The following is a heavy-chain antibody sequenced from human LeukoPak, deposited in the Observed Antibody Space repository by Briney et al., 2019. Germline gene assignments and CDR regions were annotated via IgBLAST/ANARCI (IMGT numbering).Heavy chain of an antibody. D-gene: IGHD5-24*01. Sequence: SETLSLTCSVSGGSISSYYWSWLRQPAGQGLEGIGRIYTSGSTNYNPSLKSRVTTSVDTSKNQFSLKLDSVTAADTAVYYCAAQIATRAHNRFDPWGQGTLVTVSS. V-gene: IGHV4-4*07. CDR2: IYTSGST. CDR1: GGSISSYY. J-gene: IGHJ5*02. CDR3: AAQIATRAHNRFDP.